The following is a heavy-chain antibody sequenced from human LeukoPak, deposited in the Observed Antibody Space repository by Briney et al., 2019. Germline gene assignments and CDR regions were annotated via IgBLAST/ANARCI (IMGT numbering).Heavy chain of an antibody. CDR1: GFTFSSYG. V-gene: IGHV3-33*01. Sequence: GRSLRLSCAASGFTFSSYGMHWVRQAPGKGLEWVAVIWNDGGNKHYLDSVKGRFTISRDNSKNTLYLQMDSLRAEDTAVYYCARGDGHMFGYSDNWGQGTLVTVSS. D-gene: IGHD3-3*02. CDR2: IWNDGGNK. CDR3: ARGDGHMFGYSDN. J-gene: IGHJ4*02.